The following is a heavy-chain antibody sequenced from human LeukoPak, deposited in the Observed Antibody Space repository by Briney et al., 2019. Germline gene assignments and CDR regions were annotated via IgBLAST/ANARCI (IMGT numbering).Heavy chain of an antibody. CDR3: ARTKKDILTGYLFDY. CDR1: GGSISSYY. D-gene: IGHD3-9*01. Sequence: SETLSLTXTVSGGSISSYYWSWIRQTPGKGLEWIGYIYYSGSTNYNPSLKSRVTISVDTSKNQFSLKLSSVTAADTAVYYCARTKKDILTGYLFDYWGQGTLVTVSS. V-gene: IGHV4-59*01. J-gene: IGHJ4*02. CDR2: IYYSGST.